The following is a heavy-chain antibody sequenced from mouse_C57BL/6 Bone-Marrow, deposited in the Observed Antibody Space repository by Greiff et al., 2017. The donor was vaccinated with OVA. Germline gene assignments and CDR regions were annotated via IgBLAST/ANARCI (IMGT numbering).Heavy chain of an antibody. CDR2: IYPRSGNT. V-gene: IGHV1-81*01. CDR3: ARTPGYLYYYAMDY. D-gene: IGHD3-2*02. CDR1: GYTFTSYG. Sequence: VKLMESGAELARPGASVKLSCKASGYTFTSYGISWVKQRTGQGLEWIGEIYPRSGNTYYNEKFKGKATLTADKSSSTAYMELRSLTSEDSAVYFCARTPGYLYYYAMDYWGQGTAVTVSA. J-gene: IGHJ4*01.